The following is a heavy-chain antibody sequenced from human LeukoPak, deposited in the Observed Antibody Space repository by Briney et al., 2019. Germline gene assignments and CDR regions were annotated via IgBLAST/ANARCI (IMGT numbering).Heavy chain of an antibody. D-gene: IGHD3-22*01. CDR1: GFTFSSYS. J-gene: IGHJ4*02. CDR2: ISSSSSYI. V-gene: IGHV3-21*01. CDR3: ARDQIYYDSSGYTDY. Sequence: GGSLRLSCAASGFTFSSYSMNWVRQAPGKGLEWVSSISSSSSYIYYADSVKGRFTISRDNAKNSLYLQMNSLRAEDTAVYYCARDQIYYDSSGYTDYWGQGTLVTVSS.